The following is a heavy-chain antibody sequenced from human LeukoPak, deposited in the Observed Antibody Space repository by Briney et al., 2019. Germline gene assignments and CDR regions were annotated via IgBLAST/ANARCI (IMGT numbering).Heavy chain of an antibody. Sequence: GGSLRVSCEASGFTFSSDWMSCVRQAPGKGLERVADIRQDGSEKYYVDSVKGRFTISRDNAKSSLYLQMNSLRAEDTAVYYCARGLRGGSWGMDVRGKGTTVTVSS. CDR2: IRQDGSEK. D-gene: IGHD2-15*01. CDR1: GFTFSSDW. V-gene: IGHV3-7*03. J-gene: IGHJ6*04. CDR3: ARGLRGGSWGMDV.